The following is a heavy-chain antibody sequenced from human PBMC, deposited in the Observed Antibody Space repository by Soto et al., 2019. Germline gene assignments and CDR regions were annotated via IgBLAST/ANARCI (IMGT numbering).Heavy chain of an antibody. Sequence: EVQLLESGGGLVRPGGSLRLSCAASGFSFSNAWLNWVRQTPGKGLEWVGRIKSKTDGGTTDYAAPVKGRFIISRDDSKNTLYLQMNSLKTEDTAVYYCADYYASGSMTIDPWGPGTLVTVSS. CDR2: IKSKTDGGTT. CDR3: ADYYASGSMTIDP. J-gene: IGHJ5*02. D-gene: IGHD3-10*01. V-gene: IGHV3-15*07. CDR1: GFSFSNAW.